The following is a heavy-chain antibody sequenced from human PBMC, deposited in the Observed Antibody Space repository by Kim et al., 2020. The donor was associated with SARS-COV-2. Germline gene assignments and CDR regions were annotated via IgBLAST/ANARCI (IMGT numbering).Heavy chain of an antibody. CDR1: GYSFTSYW. V-gene: IGHV5-10-1*01. CDR2: IDPSDSYT. Sequence: GESLKISCKGSGYSFTSYWISWVRQMPGKGLEWMGRIDPSDSYTNYSPSFQGHVTISADKSISTAYLQWSSLKASDTAMYYCARHSMVPAARGVEYFYYGMDVWGQGTTVTVSS. J-gene: IGHJ6*02. CDR3: ARHSMVPAARGVEYFYYGMDV. D-gene: IGHD2-2*01.